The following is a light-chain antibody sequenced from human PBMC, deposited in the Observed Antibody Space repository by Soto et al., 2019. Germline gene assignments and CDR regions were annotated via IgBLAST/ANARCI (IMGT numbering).Light chain of an antibody. CDR2: STS. V-gene: IGKV1-39*01. CDR1: QNIDSY. Sequence: DIQLPQSQSSLSAYIGDRVTITCRASQNIDSYLNWYQQKPGKAPKLLIYSTSSLQSGVPSRFSGSRSGTDFTLTISTLQPDDVATYVCQQSYSTPWTFGQGTKLEI. J-gene: IGKJ2*01. CDR3: QQSYSTPWT.